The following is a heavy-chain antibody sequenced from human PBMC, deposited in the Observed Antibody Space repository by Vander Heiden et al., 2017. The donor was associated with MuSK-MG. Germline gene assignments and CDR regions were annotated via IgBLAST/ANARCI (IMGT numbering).Heavy chain of an antibody. CDR2: ISYDGSNK. CDR1: GFTSSSYA. CDR3: AREPTGYYYYGMDV. Sequence: QVQLVESGGGVVQPGTSLRPSCAASGFTSSSYAMHWVRQAPGKGLEWVAVISYDGSNKYYADSVKGRFTISRDNSKNTLYLQMNSLRAEDTAVYYCAREPTGYYYYGMDVWGQGTTVTVSS. J-gene: IGHJ6*02. V-gene: IGHV3-30*04.